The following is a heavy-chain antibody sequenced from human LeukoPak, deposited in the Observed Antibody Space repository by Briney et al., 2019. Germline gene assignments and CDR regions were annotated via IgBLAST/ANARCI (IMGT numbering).Heavy chain of an antibody. D-gene: IGHD2-8*01. Sequence: GSLTLSCAVSGFTFSRYCISWVRQAPGKGLEWVANIKQVGSEKYYVGSVKGRFTTSRDTAKNSLYMQTTSLRAAGTGLYYCVTGSCTNGVCYGFDYWGQGTLVTVSS. CDR1: GFTFSRYC. J-gene: IGHJ4*02. CDR3: VTGSCTNGVCYGFDY. CDR2: IKQVGSEK. V-gene: IGHV3-7*01.